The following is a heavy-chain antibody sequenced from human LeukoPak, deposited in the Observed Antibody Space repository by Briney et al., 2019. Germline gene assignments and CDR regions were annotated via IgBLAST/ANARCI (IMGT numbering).Heavy chain of an antibody. V-gene: IGHV6-1*01. D-gene: IGHD3-9*01. J-gene: IGHJ5*02. CDR1: GDSVSSNSAA. CDR3: ARDAAGYVILTGYGFDP. CDR2: TYYRSKWYN. Sequence: SQTLSLTCAISGDSVSSNSAAWNWIRQSPSRGLEWLGRTYYRSKWYNDYAASVKSRITINPDTSKNQFSLQLNSVTPEDTAVYYCARDAAGYVILTGYGFDPWGQGTLVTVSS.